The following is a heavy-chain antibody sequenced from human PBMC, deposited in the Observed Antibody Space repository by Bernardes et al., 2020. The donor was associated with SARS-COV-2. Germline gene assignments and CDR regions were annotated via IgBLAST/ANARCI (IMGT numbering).Heavy chain of an antibody. Sequence: VWSLLLSCVASGFTFRKTAMTWVRQVPGPGLAWVSAISAIGGSPYYAESVKGRFTISRDNSRNTLYLEMNSLRAEDTAVYYCSKNAKYSSSSMEVWGQGTTVTVS. CDR3: SKNAKYSSSSMEV. D-gene: IGHD6-6*01. V-gene: IGHV3-23*01. CDR1: GFTFRKTA. CDR2: ISAIGGSP. J-gene: IGHJ6*02.